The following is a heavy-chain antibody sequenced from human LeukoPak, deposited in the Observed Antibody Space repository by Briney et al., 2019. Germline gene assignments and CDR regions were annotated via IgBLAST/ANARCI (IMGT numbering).Heavy chain of an antibody. J-gene: IGHJ6*03. D-gene: IGHD6-6*01. V-gene: IGHV1-2*02. CDR2: INPNSGGT. Sequence: ASVKVSCKASGYTFTGCYMHWVRQAPGQGLEWMGWINPNSGGTNYAQKFQGRVTMTRDTSISTAYMELSSLRSEDTAVYYCARAPRIAAFSAYSISPQRSVEYYMDVWGKGTTVTVSS. CDR3: ARAPRIAAFSAYSISPQRSVEYYMDV. CDR1: GYTFTGCY.